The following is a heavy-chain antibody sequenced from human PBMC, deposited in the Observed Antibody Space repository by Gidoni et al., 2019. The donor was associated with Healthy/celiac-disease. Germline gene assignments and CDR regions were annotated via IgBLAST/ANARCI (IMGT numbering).Heavy chain of an antibody. CDR2: IYYSGST. J-gene: IGHJ5*02. Sequence: QVQLQESGPGLVKPSETLYLTCTVSGGSISSYYWSWIRQPPGKGLEWIGYIYYSGSTNYNPSLKSRVTISVDTSKNQFSLKLSSVTAADTAVYYCARDLGYPDYNWFDPWGQGTLVTVSS. D-gene: IGHD5-18*01. CDR3: ARDLGYPDYNWFDP. CDR1: GGSISSYY. V-gene: IGHV4-59*01.